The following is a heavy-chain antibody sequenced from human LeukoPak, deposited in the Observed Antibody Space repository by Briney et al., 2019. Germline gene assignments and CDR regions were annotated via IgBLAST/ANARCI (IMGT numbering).Heavy chain of an antibody. CDR2: IYTSGST. CDR1: GGSISSYY. Sequence: KPSETLSLTCTVSGGSISSYYWSWIRQPAGKGLEWIGRIYTSGSTNYNPSHKSRVTMSVDTSKNQFSLKLSSVTAADTAVYYCARDPGAYSSGYYFDYWGQGTLVTVSS. CDR3: ARDPGAYSSGYYFDY. J-gene: IGHJ4*02. D-gene: IGHD6-19*01. V-gene: IGHV4-4*07.